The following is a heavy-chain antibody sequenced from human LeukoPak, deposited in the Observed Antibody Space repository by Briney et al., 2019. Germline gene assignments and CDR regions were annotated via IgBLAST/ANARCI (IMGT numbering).Heavy chain of an antibody. Sequence: ASVKVSCKASGYTFTHYYIHWVRQAPGPGLEWMGIFNPSVATTNYAQNFQGRVTMTRDTSISTAYMLLSRLRSADTAVYYCARSPHILTGENFDYWGQGTLLTVSS. CDR1: GYTFTHYY. D-gene: IGHD3-9*01. J-gene: IGHJ4*02. CDR3: ARSPHILTGENFDY. V-gene: IGHV1-2*02. CDR2: FNPSVATT.